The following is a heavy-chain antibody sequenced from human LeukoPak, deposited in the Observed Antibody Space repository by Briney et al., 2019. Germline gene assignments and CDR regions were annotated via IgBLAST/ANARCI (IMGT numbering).Heavy chain of an antibody. Sequence: SVKVSCKASGGTFSSYAISWVRQAPGQGLEWMGRIIPIFGTANYAQKFQGRVTNTTDESTSTAYMELSSLRSEDTAVYHCAREGWLQSDAFDIWGQGTMVTVSS. D-gene: IGHD5-24*01. J-gene: IGHJ3*02. CDR1: GGTFSSYA. V-gene: IGHV1-69*05. CDR3: AREGWLQSDAFDI. CDR2: IIPIFGTA.